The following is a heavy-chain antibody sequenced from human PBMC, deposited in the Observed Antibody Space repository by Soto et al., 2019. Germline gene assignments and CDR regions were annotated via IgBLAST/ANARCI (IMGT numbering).Heavy chain of an antibody. J-gene: IGHJ4*02. CDR3: AAYGDYVPDY. V-gene: IGHV3-30*03. Sequence: GGSLRLSCAASGFTFSSYGMHWVRQAPGKGLEWVAVISYDGSNKYYADSVKGRFTISRDNSENTLYLQMNSLRAEDTAVYYCAAYGDYVPDYWGQGTLVTVSS. CDR1: GFTFSSYG. CDR2: ISYDGSNK. D-gene: IGHD4-17*01.